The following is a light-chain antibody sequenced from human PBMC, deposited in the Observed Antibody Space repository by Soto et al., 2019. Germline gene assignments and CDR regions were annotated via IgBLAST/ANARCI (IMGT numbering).Light chain of an antibody. CDR3: QSYDSSLSGYV. CDR2: GDI. Sequence: QLVLTQPPSVSGAPGQRVTISCTGSSSNIGAGYDVHWYQQLPGTAPKLLIYGDINRPSGVPDRFSGSKSGSSASLAITGLQAEDEADYYCQSYDSSLSGYVFGGGNKLTVL. J-gene: IGLJ3*02. V-gene: IGLV1-40*01. CDR1: SSNIGAGYD.